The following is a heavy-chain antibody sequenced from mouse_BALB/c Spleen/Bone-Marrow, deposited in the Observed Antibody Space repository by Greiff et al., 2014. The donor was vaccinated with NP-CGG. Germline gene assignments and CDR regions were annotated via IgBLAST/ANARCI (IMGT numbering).Heavy chain of an antibody. CDR1: GYTFTSYW. V-gene: IGHV1S132*01. J-gene: IGHJ4*01. D-gene: IGHD4-1*01. CDR3: ARRRGNWEAMDY. CDR2: IFPGTGTT. Sequence: QVQLQQSGAELVKPGASVKLSCKPSGYTFTSYWIQWVKQRPGQGLGWIGEIFPGTGTTYYNEKFKGKATLTIDTSSSTAYMQLSSLTSEDSAVYFNARRRGNWEAMDYWGQGTSVTVST.